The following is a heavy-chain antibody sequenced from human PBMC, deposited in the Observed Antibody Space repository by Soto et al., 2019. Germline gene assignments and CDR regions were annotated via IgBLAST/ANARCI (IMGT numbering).Heavy chain of an antibody. CDR1: GGSISSGGYY. D-gene: IGHD4-17*01. Sequence: SETLSLTCTVSGGSISSGGYYWSWIRQHPGKGLEWIGYIYYSGSTYYNPSLKSRVTISVDLSKNQFSLRLSSVTTADTALYYCARTTAVPNTLRSRYFFDYWGLGTLVTVSS. CDR2: IYYSGST. J-gene: IGHJ4*02. CDR3: ARTTAVPNTLRSRYFFDY. V-gene: IGHV4-31*03.